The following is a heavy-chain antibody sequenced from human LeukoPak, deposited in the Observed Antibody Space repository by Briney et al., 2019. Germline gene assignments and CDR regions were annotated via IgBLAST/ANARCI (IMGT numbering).Heavy chain of an antibody. CDR3: ARALRSINYYDS. CDR2: INSDGSST. Sequence: AGGSLRLSCAASGFTFSSYWMHWVRQAPGKGLVWVSRINSDGSSTSYADSVKGRFTISRDNAKNTVYLQMNSLRAEDTAVYYCARALRSINYYDSWGQGTLVTVSS. D-gene: IGHD3-10*01. V-gene: IGHV3-74*01. CDR1: GFTFSSYW. J-gene: IGHJ4*02.